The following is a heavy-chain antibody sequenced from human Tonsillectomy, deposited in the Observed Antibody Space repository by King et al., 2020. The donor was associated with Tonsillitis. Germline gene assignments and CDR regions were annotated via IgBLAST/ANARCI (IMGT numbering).Heavy chain of an antibody. D-gene: IGHD4-17*01. Sequence: VQLVESGGGLVNPGGSLRLSCAASGFTFSSYNMNWVRQAPGKGLEWVSSISSSSTYINYADSMKGRFTISRENAKNSLYLQMNSLRAEDTAVYYCARGTTTVTPLYYFDYWGQGTLVTVSS. CDR2: ISSSSTYI. V-gene: IGHV3-21*01. J-gene: IGHJ4*02. CDR3: ARGTTTVTPLYYFDY. CDR1: GFTFSSYN.